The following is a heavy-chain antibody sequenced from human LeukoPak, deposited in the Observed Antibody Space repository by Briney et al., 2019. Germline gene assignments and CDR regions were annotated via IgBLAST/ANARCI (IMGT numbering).Heavy chain of an antibody. CDR2: ISASGGST. D-gene: IGHD3-22*01. J-gene: IGHJ4*02. CDR3: AKGSYYDSSGSFYLDY. CDR1: GFTFSSSA. Sequence: PGGSLRLSCAASGFTFSSSAMSWVRQVPGKGLEWVSGISASGGSTYYADSVRGRFTISRDNSKNTLYVQMNSLRDEDTAVYYCAKGSYYDSSGSFYLDYWGQGTLVTVSS. V-gene: IGHV3-23*01.